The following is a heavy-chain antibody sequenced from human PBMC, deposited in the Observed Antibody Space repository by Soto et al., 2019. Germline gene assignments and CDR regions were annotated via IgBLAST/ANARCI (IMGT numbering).Heavy chain of an antibody. CDR2: IYSGGSR. D-gene: IGHD4-17*01. CDR3: ASGKTVPPTH. V-gene: IGHV3-53*01. J-gene: IGHJ4*02. CDR1: GLTFNSYA. Sequence: PGGSLRLSCAASGLTFNSYAMSWVRQAPGKGLDWVAIIYSGGSRYYAASVKGRFTNSRDNSKNTLYLQMNSLSAEDTAVYYCASGKTVPPTHWGRGTLVTVSS.